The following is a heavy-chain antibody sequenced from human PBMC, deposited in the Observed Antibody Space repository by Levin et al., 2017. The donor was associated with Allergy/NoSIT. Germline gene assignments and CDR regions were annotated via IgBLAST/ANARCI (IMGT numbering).Heavy chain of an antibody. D-gene: IGHD6-19*01. CDR3: ARDWSLTPPGRSSGLDI. CDR2: ISYDGSNK. Sequence: GESLKISCVASGFTFSIYAIHWVRQAPGKGLEWVTVISYDGSNKYYADSVKGRFTISRDNSKNTLYLELNSLRPEDTAVYYCARDWSLTPPGRSSGLDIWGQGTMVTVSS. J-gene: IGHJ3*02. CDR1: GFTFSIYA. V-gene: IGHV3-30*04.